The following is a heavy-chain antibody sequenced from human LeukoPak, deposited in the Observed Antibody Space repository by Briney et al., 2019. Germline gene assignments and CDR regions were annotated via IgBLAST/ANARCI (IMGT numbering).Heavy chain of an antibody. Sequence: PGGSLRLSCAASGFSFTRNYMSWVRQAPGKGLEWGAVIYSGGITSYSDYVTGRFTISRDTSKNTVYLQMNSLRAEDTAIYYCARGTVSPGADYMVVWGKGTTVTISS. D-gene: IGHD2-2*01. CDR2: IYSGGIT. J-gene: IGHJ6*03. CDR1: GFSFTRNY. V-gene: IGHV3-66*01. CDR3: ARGTVSPGADYMVV.